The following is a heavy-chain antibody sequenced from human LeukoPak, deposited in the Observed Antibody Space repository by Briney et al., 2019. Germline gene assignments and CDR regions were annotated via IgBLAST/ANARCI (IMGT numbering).Heavy chain of an antibody. V-gene: IGHV3-30-3*01. CDR1: GFTFSSYA. Sequence: PGGSLRLSCAASGFTFSSYAMHWVRQAPGKGLEWVAVISYDGSNKYYADSVKGRFTISRDNSKNTLYLQMNSLRVEDTGVYYCAEGSGGPGYWGQGTLVTVSS. J-gene: IGHJ4*02. D-gene: IGHD1-26*01. CDR3: AEGSGGPGY. CDR2: ISYDGSNK.